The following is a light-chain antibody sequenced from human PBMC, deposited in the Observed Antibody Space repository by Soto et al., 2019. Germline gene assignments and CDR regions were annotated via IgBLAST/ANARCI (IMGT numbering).Light chain of an antibody. V-gene: IGKV1-33*01. Sequence: DIQMTQSPSSLSASVGARVSITCQASQDIRTSLSWFQHKPGRAPKLLIYGASYLETGVPSRFRGSGSGTDFTFTITSLQPEDIATYYCQHYNNLPPFTFGPGTIEDIK. CDR3: QHYNNLPPFT. CDR1: QDIRTS. CDR2: GAS. J-gene: IGKJ3*01.